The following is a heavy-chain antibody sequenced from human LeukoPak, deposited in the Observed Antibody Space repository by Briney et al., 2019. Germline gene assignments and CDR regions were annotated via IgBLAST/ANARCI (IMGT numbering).Heavy chain of an antibody. D-gene: IGHD6-19*01. J-gene: IGHJ4*02. CDR2: INHSGST. CDR3: AASIAVAGFDY. V-gene: IGHV4-34*01. Sequence: SETLSLTCAVYGGSFSGYYWTWIRQPPGKGLEWIGEINHSGSTNYNPSLKSRVTISVDTSKNQFSLKLRSVTAADTAVYYCAASIAVAGFDYGGQGTLVTVSS. CDR1: GGSFSGYY.